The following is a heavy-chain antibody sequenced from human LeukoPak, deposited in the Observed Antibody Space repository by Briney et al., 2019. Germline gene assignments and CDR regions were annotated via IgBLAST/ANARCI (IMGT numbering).Heavy chain of an antibody. CDR2: MNPNSGNT. D-gene: IGHD3-16*02. CDR3: ALSPSLGFGGVIGVLDY. CDR1: GYTFTSYD. J-gene: IGHJ4*02. Sequence: ASVTVSCKASGYTFTSYDINWVRQATGQGLEWMGWMNPNSGNTGYAQKFQGRVTITRNTSISTAYMELSSLRSEDTAVYYCALSPSLGFGGVIGVLDYWGQGTLVTVSS. V-gene: IGHV1-8*01.